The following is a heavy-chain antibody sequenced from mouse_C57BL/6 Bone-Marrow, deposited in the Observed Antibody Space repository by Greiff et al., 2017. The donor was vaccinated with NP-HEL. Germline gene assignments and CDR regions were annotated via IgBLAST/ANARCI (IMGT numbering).Heavy chain of an antibody. J-gene: IGHJ2*01. V-gene: IGHV1-81*01. CDR1: GYTFTSYG. CDR3: ARLRWDEEVDY. Sequence: VQLQQSGAELARPGASVKLSCKASGYTFTSYGIHWVKQRPGQGLEWIGEIYPRSGSTYYNEKFKGKATLTADKSSSTAYIRLRSLTSEDSAVCFCARLRWDEEVDYWGQGTTLTVSS. CDR2: IYPRSGST. D-gene: IGHD4-1*01.